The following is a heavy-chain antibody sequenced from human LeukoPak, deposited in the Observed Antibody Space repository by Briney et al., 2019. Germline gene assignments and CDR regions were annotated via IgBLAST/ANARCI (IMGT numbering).Heavy chain of an antibody. J-gene: IGHJ4*02. Sequence: SETLSLTCTVSGGSISSSSYYWGWIRQPPGKGLEWIGSIYYSGSTNYNPSLKSRVTISVDTSKNQFSLKLSSVTAADTAVYYCARARGDSSGYYYFAYWGQGTLVTVSS. CDR1: GGSISSSSYY. V-gene: IGHV4-39*07. D-gene: IGHD3-22*01. CDR3: ARARGDSSGYYYFAY. CDR2: IYYSGST.